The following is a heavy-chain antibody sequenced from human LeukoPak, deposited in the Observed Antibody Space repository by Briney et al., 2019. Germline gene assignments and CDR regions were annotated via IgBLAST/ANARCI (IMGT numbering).Heavy chain of an antibody. Sequence: ASVKVSCKASGYTFTRYGISWVRQAPGQGLEWMGRIIPILGLANYAQKFQGRVTITADKSTSTAYMELSSLRSEDTAVYYCASNYYDSSALFDYWGQGTLVTVSS. J-gene: IGHJ4*02. D-gene: IGHD3-22*01. CDR1: GYTFTRYG. V-gene: IGHV1-69*04. CDR3: ASNYYDSSALFDY. CDR2: IIPILGLA.